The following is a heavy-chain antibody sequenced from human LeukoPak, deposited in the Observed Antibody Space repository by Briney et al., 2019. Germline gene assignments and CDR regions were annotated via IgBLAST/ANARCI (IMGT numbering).Heavy chain of an antibody. J-gene: IGHJ4*02. CDR2: ISGSGGST. Sequence: GGSLRLSCAASGFTFSSYTMSWVRQTPGKGLEWVSAISGSGGSTYYADSVKGRFTISRDNSKNTLYLQMNSLRAEDPAVYYCAKGLAHFDYWGQGTLVTVSS. D-gene: IGHD5/OR15-5a*01. CDR3: AKGLAHFDY. CDR1: GFTFSSYT. V-gene: IGHV3-23*01.